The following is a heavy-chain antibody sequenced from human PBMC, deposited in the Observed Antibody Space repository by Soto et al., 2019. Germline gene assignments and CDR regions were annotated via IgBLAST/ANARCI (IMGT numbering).Heavy chain of an antibody. V-gene: IGHV4-4*02. CDR2: IYHSGST. Sequence: SETLSLTCAVSGDSISSSNWWSWVRQPPGKGLEWIGEIYHSGSTNYNPSLKSRVTISVDKSKNQFSLKLSSVTAADTAVYYCARDRGYDYVWGSYRQFDYWGQGTLVTVSS. J-gene: IGHJ4*02. CDR1: GDSISSSNW. CDR3: ARDRGYDYVWGSYRQFDY. D-gene: IGHD3-16*02.